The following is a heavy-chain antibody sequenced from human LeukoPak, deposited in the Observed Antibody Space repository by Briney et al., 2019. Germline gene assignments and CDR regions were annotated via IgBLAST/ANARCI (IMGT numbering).Heavy chain of an antibody. CDR1: GDSIGSYY. V-gene: IGHV4-59*12. D-gene: IGHD2-15*01. J-gene: IGHJ5*01. CDR2: IYYGGST. CDR3: ARGRAGGGTPPWFDS. Sequence: SETLSLTCSVSGDSIGSYYWTWIRQSPGKGLEWIGYIYYGGSTNYSPSLPSRVSISVDTSKNQFSLTLRSVTAADTAIYYCARGRAGGGTPPWFDSWGQGTLVTVSS.